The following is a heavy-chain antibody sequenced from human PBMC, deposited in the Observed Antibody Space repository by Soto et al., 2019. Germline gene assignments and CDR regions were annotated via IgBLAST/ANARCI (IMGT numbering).Heavy chain of an antibody. V-gene: IGHV3-33*01. CDR3: AREGGRRHFLDY. J-gene: IGHJ4*02. CDR2: VWYDGTTK. Sequence: QVQLVESGGGVVQPGRSLRLSCAPSGFIFSDYGMHWVRQAPGRGLEWVSIVWYDGTTKYYADSVKGRFTISRDNFNNTLYLQMNNLRAEDTAVYYCAREGGRRHFLDYWGQGTLVTVSS. D-gene: IGHD3-16*01. CDR1: GFIFSDYG.